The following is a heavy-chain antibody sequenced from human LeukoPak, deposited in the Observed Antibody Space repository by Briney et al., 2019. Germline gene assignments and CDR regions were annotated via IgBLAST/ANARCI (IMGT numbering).Heavy chain of an antibody. J-gene: IGHJ5*02. V-gene: IGHV3-21*01. D-gene: IGHD6-6*01. Sequence: PGGSLRLSCTASGFIFSTYSMNWVRQAPGKGLEWVSSITSSSSYIFYVDSVKGRFTISRDNAKNSLHLQMDSLRAEDSAVYYCERSATSSSSRINWFDAWGQGTLITVSS. CDR3: ERSATSSSSRINWFDA. CDR1: GFIFSTYS. CDR2: ITSSSSYI.